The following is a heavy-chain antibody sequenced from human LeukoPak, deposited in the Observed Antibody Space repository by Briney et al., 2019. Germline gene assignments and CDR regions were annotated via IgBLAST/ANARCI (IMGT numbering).Heavy chain of an antibody. CDR2: ISSSSSYI. CDR1: GFTFCSYS. V-gene: IGHV3-21*01. Sequence: GGSLRLSCAASGFTFCSYSMNWVRQAPGKGLEWVSSISSSSSYIYYADSVKGRFTISRDNAKNSLYLQMNSLRAEDTAVYYCARVPEGIPPDYYYFDYWGQGTLVTVSS. J-gene: IGHJ4*02. D-gene: IGHD2/OR15-2a*01. CDR3: ARVPEGIPPDYYYFDY.